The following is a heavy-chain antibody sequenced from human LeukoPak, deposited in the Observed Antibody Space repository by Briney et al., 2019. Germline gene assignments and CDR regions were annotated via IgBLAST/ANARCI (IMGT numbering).Heavy chain of an antibody. Sequence: GGSLRLSCAASGFTFSSYAMHWVRQTPGKGLEYVSAISNNGVRTYYADSVKGRFTISRDNSKNTLYLQMGSLRPEDTAVFYCARDLSGGGLDYWGQGTLVAVSS. CDR3: ARDLSGGGLDY. J-gene: IGHJ4*02. V-gene: IGHV3-64*02. D-gene: IGHD2-15*01. CDR1: GFTFSSYA. CDR2: ISNNGVRT.